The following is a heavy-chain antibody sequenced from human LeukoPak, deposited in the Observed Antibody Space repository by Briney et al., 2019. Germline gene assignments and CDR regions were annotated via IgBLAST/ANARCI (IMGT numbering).Heavy chain of an antibody. D-gene: IGHD3-22*01. CDR2: INPNSGGT. CDR1: GYTFTDYY. CDR3: AAWDSSGYYYANP. Sequence: ASVKVSCKASGYTFTDYYIHWVRQAPGQGLEWMGWINPNSGGTNYAQKFQGRVTMTRDTSISTAYIDLSRLRSDDTAVYYCAAWDSSGYYYANPWGQGTLVTVSS. V-gene: IGHV1-2*02. J-gene: IGHJ5*02.